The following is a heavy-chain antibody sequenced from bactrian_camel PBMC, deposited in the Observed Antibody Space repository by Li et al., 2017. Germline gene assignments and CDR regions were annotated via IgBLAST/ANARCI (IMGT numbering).Heavy chain of an antibody. CDR2: MQRPGDT. CDR3: AANPYNGCLGRDVTEYRY. D-gene: IGHD3*01. J-gene: IGHJ4*01. CDR1: GSAFTWMSYNTHC. Sequence: VQLVESGGGSVQAGGSLRLSCAASGSAFTWMSYNTHCLAWFRQTPGKKREGVAAMQRPGDTSYADSVKGRFTISKDNAKNTLYLQMNSLKPEDTALYYCAANPYNGCLGRDVTEYRYWGQGTQVTVS. V-gene: IGHV3S26*01.